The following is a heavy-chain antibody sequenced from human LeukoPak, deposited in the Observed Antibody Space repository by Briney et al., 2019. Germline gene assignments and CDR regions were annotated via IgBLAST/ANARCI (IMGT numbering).Heavy chain of an antibody. CDR1: GYTFTSYY. J-gene: IGHJ3*02. V-gene: IGHV1-46*01. D-gene: IGHD3-22*01. CDR3: AREYYYDSSGYVLRSDAFDI. Sequence: ASVKVSCKASGYTFTSYYMHWVRQAPGQGLEWMGIINPSGGSTSYAQKLQGRVTMTRDTSTSTVYMELSSLRSEDTAVYYCAREYYYDSSGYVLRSDAFDIWGQGTMVTVSS. CDR2: INPSGGST.